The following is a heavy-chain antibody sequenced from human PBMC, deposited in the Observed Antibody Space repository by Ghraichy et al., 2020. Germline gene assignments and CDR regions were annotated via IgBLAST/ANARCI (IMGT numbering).Heavy chain of an antibody. CDR3: ARVQGVVPALYSFDY. D-gene: IGHD2-2*01. J-gene: IGHJ4*02. CDR1: GYTFTRHP. Sequence: ASVKVSCKASGYTFTRHPLHWVRQAPGQGLEWMGWINGANGNTRYSQEFQGRLTITRDTSASTAYMELTNLRSEDTAVYYCARVQGVVPALYSFDYWGQGTLVTVSS. CDR2: INGANGNT. V-gene: IGHV1-3*01.